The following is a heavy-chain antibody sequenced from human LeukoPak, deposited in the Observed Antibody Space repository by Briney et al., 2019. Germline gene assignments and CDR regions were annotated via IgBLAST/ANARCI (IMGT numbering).Heavy chain of an antibody. CDR1: GFTFSSYA. D-gene: IGHD3-3*01. CDR3: ARMPYYDFWSGYTTFFDY. V-gene: IGHV3-23*01. Sequence: GGSLRLSCAASGFTFSSYAMSWVRQAPGKGLEWVSAISGSGGSTYYADSVRGRFTISRDNSKNTLYLQMNSLRAEDTAVSYCARMPYYDFWSGYTTFFDYWGQGTLVTVSS. J-gene: IGHJ4*02. CDR2: ISGSGGST.